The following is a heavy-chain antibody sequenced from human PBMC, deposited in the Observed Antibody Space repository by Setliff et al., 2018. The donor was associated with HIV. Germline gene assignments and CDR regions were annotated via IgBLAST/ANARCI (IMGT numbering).Heavy chain of an antibody. D-gene: IGHD4-17*01. CDR1: GFTFSDYY. V-gene: IGHV3-11*04. J-gene: IGHJ4*02. CDR2: ITNTGSST. Sequence: PGGSLRLSCAASGFTFSDYYLNWFRLAPGEGLEWISHITNTGSSTNYADSVKGRFTISRDNAKYSLYLQMNTLRVEDTAVYYCMYGGRTATTHWGQGTLVTVSS. CDR3: MYGGRTATTH.